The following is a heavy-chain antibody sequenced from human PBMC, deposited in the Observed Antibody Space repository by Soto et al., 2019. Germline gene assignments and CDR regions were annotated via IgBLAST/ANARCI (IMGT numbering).Heavy chain of an antibody. CDR2: IYYSGST. J-gene: IGHJ4*02. V-gene: IGHV4-59*01. CDR3: ARSDETARPFSATDYYFDY. D-gene: IGHD6-6*01. Sequence: SETLSLTCTVSGGSISNYYWSWIRQPPGKGLEWIGYIYYSGSTNYNPSLKSRVTISIDTSKTQFSLKLSSVNPADSAVYYCARSDETARPFSATDYYFDYWGQGTLVTVSS. CDR1: GGSISNYY.